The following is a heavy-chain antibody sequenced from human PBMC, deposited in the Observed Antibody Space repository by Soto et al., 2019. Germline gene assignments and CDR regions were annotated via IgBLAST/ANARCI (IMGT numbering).Heavy chain of an antibody. V-gene: IGHV4-39*01. D-gene: IGHD3-3*01. J-gene: IGHJ6*03. Sequence: SETLSLTCTVSGGSISSSSYYWGWIRQPPGKGLEWIGSIYYSGSTYYNPSLKSRVTISVDTSKNQFSLKLSSVTAADTAVYYCARHPTYYDFWSGQYYYYMDVWGKGTTVPVS. CDR2: IYYSGST. CDR1: GGSISSSSYY. CDR3: ARHPTYYDFWSGQYYYYMDV.